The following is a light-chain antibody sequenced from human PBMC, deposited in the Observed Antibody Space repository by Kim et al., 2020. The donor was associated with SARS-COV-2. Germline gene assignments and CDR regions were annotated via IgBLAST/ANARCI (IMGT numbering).Light chain of an antibody. CDR1: QSVVASSNNKSL. Sequence: ATINCMSSQSVVASSNNKSLLAWYQQKPGQPPKFVVYSASAREPGIPDRISGSGSGTDFTLTISSLQAADVAVYYCQQYYSFPRTFGQGTKVEI. CDR3: QQYYSFPRT. CDR2: SAS. J-gene: IGKJ1*01. V-gene: IGKV4-1*01.